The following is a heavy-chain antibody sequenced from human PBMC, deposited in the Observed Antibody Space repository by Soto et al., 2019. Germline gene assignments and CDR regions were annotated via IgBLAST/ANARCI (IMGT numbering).Heavy chain of an antibody. CDR1: GGSISSGGYY. J-gene: IGHJ4*02. CDR2: IYYSGST. Sequence: QVQLQESGPGLVKPSQTLSLTCTVSGGSISSGGYYWSWIRQHPGKGLEWIGYIYYSGSTYYNPSLKSRVTISVDTSKNQFSLKLSSVTAADTAVYYCAREVVLVPAAGRIDYWGQGTLVTVSS. D-gene: IGHD2-2*01. V-gene: IGHV4-31*03. CDR3: AREVVLVPAAGRIDY.